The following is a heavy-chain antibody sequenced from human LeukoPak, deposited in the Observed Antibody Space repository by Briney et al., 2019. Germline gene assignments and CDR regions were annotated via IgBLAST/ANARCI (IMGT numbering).Heavy chain of an antibody. CDR3: ARFAETYSSSSAGY. Sequence: SVKVSCKASGGTFSSYAISWVRQAPGQGLEWMGGIIPIFGTANYAQKFQGRVTITADESTSTAFMELSSLRSEDTAVYYCARFAETYSSSSAGYWGQGTLVTVSS. CDR1: GGTFSSYA. D-gene: IGHD6-6*01. J-gene: IGHJ4*02. CDR2: IIPIFGTA. V-gene: IGHV1-69*13.